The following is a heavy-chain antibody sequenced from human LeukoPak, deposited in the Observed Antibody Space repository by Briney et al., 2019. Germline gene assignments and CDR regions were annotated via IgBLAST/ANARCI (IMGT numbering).Heavy chain of an antibody. V-gene: IGHV3-53*01. J-gene: IGHJ5*02. D-gene: IGHD2-2*01. CDR2: IYSGDST. CDR3: VRDASSTQSSGSWFDP. CDR1: GFTFSSYS. Sequence: GGSLRLSCAASGFTFSSYSMNWVRQAPGEGLEWVSVIYSGDSTYYADSVRGRFTISRDNSKNTLYLQMNSLRAEDTAVYYCVRDASSTQSSGSWFDPWGQGTLVTVSS.